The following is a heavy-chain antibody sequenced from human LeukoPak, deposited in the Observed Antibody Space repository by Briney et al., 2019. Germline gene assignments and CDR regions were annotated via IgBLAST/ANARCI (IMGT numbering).Heavy chain of an antibody. Sequence: ASVKVSCKASGYTFTSYYVHWVRQAPGQGLEWMGIINPSGGSTSYAQKFQDRVTMTRDTSTSTVYMELSSLRSEDTAVYYCARSAATWARYDYWGQGTLVTVSS. D-gene: IGHD2-15*01. V-gene: IGHV1-46*03. CDR3: ARSAATWARYDY. CDR2: INPSGGST. CDR1: GYTFTSYY. J-gene: IGHJ4*02.